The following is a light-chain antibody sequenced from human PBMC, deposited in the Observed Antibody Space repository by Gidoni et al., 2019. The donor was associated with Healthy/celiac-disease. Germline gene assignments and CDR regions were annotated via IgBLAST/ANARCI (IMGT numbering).Light chain of an antibody. Sequence: EIVLKQAPATMSVSPGERATLSCRASQIVSSNLAWYQQKPGQAPRLLNYGASTRATGIPARFSGSLSGTDFTLTISSLQSEDFAFYYCQQYNNWPPWTFGQGTKVEIK. CDR3: QQYNNWPPWT. V-gene: IGKV3-15*01. J-gene: IGKJ1*01. CDR2: GAS. CDR1: QIVSSN.